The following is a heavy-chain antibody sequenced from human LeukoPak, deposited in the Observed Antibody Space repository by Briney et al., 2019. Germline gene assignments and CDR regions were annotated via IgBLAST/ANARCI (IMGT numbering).Heavy chain of an antibody. CDR2: FDPEDGET. CDR1: GYTLTELS. CDR3: ATAHPPTSRYYYMDV. Sequence: ASVKVSCKVSGYTLTELSMHWVRQAPGKGLEWMGGFDPEDGETIYAQKFQGRATMTEDTSTDTAYMELSSLRSEDTAVYYCATAHPPTSRYYYMDVWGKGTTVTVSS. V-gene: IGHV1-24*01. D-gene: IGHD3-16*01. J-gene: IGHJ6*03.